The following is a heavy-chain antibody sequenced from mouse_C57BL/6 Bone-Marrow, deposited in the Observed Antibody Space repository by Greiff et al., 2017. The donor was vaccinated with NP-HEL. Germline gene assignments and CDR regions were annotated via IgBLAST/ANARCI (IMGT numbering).Heavy chain of an antibody. CDR2: IYPGSGNT. CDR3: AREILRYLDY. Sequence: QVQLQQSGPELVKPGASVKISCKASGYSFTSYYIHWVKQRPGQGLEWIGWIYPGSGNTKYNEQFKGKATLTADTSSSTAYMQLSSLTSEDSAVYYCAREILRYLDYWGTGTTVTVSS. D-gene: IGHD1-1*01. V-gene: IGHV1-66*01. J-gene: IGHJ1*03. CDR1: GYSFTSYY.